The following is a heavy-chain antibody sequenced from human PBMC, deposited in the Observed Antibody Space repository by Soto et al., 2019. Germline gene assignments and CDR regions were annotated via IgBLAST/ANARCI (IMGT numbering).Heavy chain of an antibody. D-gene: IGHD1-26*01. CDR1: GGSISSSSYY. J-gene: IGHJ4*02. CDR3: ATVGDSGSYYGY. Sequence: SETLSLTCTVSGGSISSSSYYWGWIRQPPGKGLEWIGSIYYSGSTYYNPSLKSRVTISVDTSKNQFSLKLSSVTAADTAVYYCATVGDSGSYYGYWGQGTLVTVSS. V-gene: IGHV4-39*01. CDR2: IYYSGST.